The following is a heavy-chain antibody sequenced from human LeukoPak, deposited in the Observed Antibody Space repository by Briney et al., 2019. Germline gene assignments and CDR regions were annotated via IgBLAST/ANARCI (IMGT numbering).Heavy chain of an antibody. Sequence: PGGSLRLSCAACGFTFSSYDMHWVRQAPGKGLVWVSRINSDGSSTSYADSVKGRFTISRDNAKNTLYLQMNSLRAEDTAVYYCASDFWSGYYTPMGVNYWGQGTLVTVSS. D-gene: IGHD3-3*01. CDR3: ASDFWSGYYTPMGVNY. CDR1: GFTFSSYD. CDR2: INSDGSST. V-gene: IGHV3-74*01. J-gene: IGHJ4*02.